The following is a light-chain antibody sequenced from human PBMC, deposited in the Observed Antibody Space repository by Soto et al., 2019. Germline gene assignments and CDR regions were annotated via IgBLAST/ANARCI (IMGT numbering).Light chain of an antibody. V-gene: IGLV2-14*01. J-gene: IGLJ1*01. Sequence: QSVLTQPASVSGSPGQSITVSFTGTSSDVGGYNYVSWYQEHPGKAPKLMIYEVSNRPSGVSNRFSGSKSGNTASLTISGLQAEDEADYYCTSYTRSITLVFGPATKVTXL. CDR1: SSDVGGYNY. CDR3: TSYTRSITLV. CDR2: EVS.